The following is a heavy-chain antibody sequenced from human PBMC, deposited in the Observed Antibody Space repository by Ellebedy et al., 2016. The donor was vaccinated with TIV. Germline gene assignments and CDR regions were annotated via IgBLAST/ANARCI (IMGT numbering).Heavy chain of an antibody. J-gene: IGHJ4*02. CDR2: ISASGATI. D-gene: IGHD3-10*01. CDR1: GFTFSSHS. CDR3: AREGWGETVRGY. Sequence: PGGSLRLSCVASGFTFSSHSMNWVRQSPGKGLEWLSYISASGATIYYADAVKGRFTISRDNARDLLYLQMSSLRAEDTAIYYCAREGWGETVRGYWGQGTQVTVSS. V-gene: IGHV3-48*04.